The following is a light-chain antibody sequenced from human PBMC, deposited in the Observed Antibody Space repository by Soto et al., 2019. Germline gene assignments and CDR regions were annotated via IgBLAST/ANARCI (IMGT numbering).Light chain of an antibody. V-gene: IGKV1-12*01. CDR3: QQAKSVTRT. J-gene: IGKJ4*01. Sequence: DMRVTQSASSVSASVGEGVTITCQARQCFXSWFAWYEQKPGKAPKLLXYDASSWQRGVPSRCSGSGSGTDFTLTISSLQPEDFANYYCQQAKSVTRTVGGGTKVDI. CDR2: DAS. CDR1: QCFXSW.